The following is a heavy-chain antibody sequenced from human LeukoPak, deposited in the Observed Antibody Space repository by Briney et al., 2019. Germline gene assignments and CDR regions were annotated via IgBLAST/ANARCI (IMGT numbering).Heavy chain of an antibody. CDR2: ISYDGSNK. J-gene: IGHJ4*02. D-gene: IGHD1-26*01. V-gene: IGHV3-30-3*01. CDR3: ARDRVGATDYFDY. Sequence: PGGSLRLSCAASGFTFSSYAMHWVRQAPGKGLEWVAVISYDGSNKYYADSVKGRFTISRDNSKNTLYLQMNSRRAEDTAVYYCARDRVGATDYFDYWGQGTLVTVSS. CDR1: GFTFSSYA.